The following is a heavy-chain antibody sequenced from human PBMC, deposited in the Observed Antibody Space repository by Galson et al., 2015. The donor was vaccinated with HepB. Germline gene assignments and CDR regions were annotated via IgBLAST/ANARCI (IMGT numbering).Heavy chain of an antibody. V-gene: IGHV3-23*01. CDR1: GFTFTNYA. CDR2: ISGSDGRT. J-gene: IGHJ4*02. D-gene: IGHD2-15*01. CDR3: AKGRSDSWYSAFDC. Sequence: SLRLSCAASGFTFTNYAMTWVRQAPGKGLEWVSTISGSDGRTYYADSVKGRFTISRDVSKNTLYLEMNGLRVEDTAVYYCAKGRSDSWYSAFDCRGQGTLVTVSS.